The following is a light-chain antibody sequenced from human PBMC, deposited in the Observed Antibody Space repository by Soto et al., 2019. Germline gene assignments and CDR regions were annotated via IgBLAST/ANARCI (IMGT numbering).Light chain of an antibody. V-gene: IGKV3-20*01. CDR1: QSVSSSS. J-gene: IGKJ1*01. CDR2: GAS. Sequence: EIVLTQSPGTLSLSPGERATLSCRASQSVSSSSLAWYQQKPGRAPRLLVYGASSRATGIPDRFSGSGSGTDFTLTISRLEPEDFAVYHCQHYGSTPPWTFGQGTKVEIK. CDR3: QHYGSTPPWT.